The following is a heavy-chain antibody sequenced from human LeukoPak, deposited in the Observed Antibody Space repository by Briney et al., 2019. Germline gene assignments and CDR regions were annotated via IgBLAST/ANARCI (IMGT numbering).Heavy chain of an antibody. Sequence: PGGSLRLPCAASGFTFSSYWMHWVRQAPGKGLVWVSRINTDGSSTSYADSVKGRFTISRDNAKNTLYLQMNSLRAEDTAVYYCARVLWRGVNAFDIWGQGTMVTVSS. CDR3: ARVLWRGVNAFDI. CDR2: INTDGSST. V-gene: IGHV3-74*01. CDR1: GFTFSSYW. D-gene: IGHD3-10*01. J-gene: IGHJ3*02.